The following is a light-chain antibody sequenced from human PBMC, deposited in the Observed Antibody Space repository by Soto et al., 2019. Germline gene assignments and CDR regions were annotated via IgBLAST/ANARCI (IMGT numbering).Light chain of an antibody. CDR2: GAS. J-gene: IGKJ1*01. CDR1: QSVSSN. Sequence: ELVMTQSPATLSVSPGERATLACRASQSVSSNLAWYQQKPGQAPRLLIYGASSRATGIPDRFSGSGSGTDFTLTISRLEPEDFALYYCHQYGYSLWTFGQGTKVDIK. V-gene: IGKV3-20*01. CDR3: HQYGYSLWT.